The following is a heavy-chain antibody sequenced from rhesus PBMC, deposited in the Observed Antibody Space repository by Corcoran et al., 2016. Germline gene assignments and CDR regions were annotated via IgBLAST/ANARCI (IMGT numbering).Heavy chain of an antibody. CDR3: AKNYGSNYFDY. J-gene: IGHJ4*01. V-gene: IGHV3S42*01. D-gene: IGHD4-29*01. Sequence: EVQLVESGGGLAKPGGSLRLSCAASGFTFSSYWMNWVRQTPGKGLEWISALNSGRVTTYNANSLKGRCTTSRDNSKNTLSLQMNSLRAEDTAVYYCAKNYGSNYFDYWGQGVLVTVSS. CDR1: GFTFSSYW. CDR2: LNSGRVTT.